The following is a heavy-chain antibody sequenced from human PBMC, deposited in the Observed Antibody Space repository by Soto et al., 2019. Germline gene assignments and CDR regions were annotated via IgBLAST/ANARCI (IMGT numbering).Heavy chain of an antibody. V-gene: IGHV4-31*03. D-gene: IGHD2-2*01. CDR1: GGSIRSGGYY. CDR3: ARGIVVVAAATWDGMDV. Sequence: SETLSLTCTVSGGSIRSGGYYWSRIRQHPGKGLEWIGYIYYSGRTHYNPSLRGRVSISVDTSKNQFSLKLSSVTAADTAVYYCARGIVVVAAATWDGMDVWGQGTTVTVSS. J-gene: IGHJ6*02. CDR2: IYYSGRT.